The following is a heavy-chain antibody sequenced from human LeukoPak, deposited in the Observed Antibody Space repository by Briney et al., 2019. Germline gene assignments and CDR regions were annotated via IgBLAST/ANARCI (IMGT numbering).Heavy chain of an antibody. CDR1: GGSISSGGYS. CDR2: IYHSGST. D-gene: IGHD3-9*01. Sequence: PSETLSLTCAVSGGSISSGGYSWSWIRQPPGKGLEWIGYIYHSGSTYYNPSLKSRVTISVDRSKNQFSLKLSSVTAADTAVYYCARSHYDILTGYFFCPSDRGCSGWFGPWGQGTLVTVSS. J-gene: IGHJ5*02. V-gene: IGHV4-30-2*01. CDR3: ARSHYDILTGYFFCPSDRGCSGWFGP.